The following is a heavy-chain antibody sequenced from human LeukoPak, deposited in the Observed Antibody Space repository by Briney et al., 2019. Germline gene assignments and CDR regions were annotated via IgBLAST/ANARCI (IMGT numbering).Heavy chain of an antibody. V-gene: IGHV1-46*01. CDR2: INPSGGSA. CDR1: GYTFTNYY. D-gene: IGHD2-21*02. CDR3: ARFYCGSDCYTDY. Sequence: VSVKVSCKASGYTFTNYYIHWVRQAPGQGLEWMGIINPSGGSATYAQRFQGRVTMTRDTSTSTVYMELSSLRSEDTAVYYCARFYCGSDCYTDYWGQGTLVTVSS. J-gene: IGHJ4*02.